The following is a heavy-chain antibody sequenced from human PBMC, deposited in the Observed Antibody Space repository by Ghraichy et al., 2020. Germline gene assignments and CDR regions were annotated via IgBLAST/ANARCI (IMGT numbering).Heavy chain of an antibody. CDR1: GFTFSSYE. V-gene: IGHV3-48*03. CDR3: ASGIAAAHGY. Sequence: GGSLRLSCAASGFTFSSYEMNWVRQAPGKGLEWVSYISSSGSTIYYADSVKGRFTISRDNAKNSLYLQMNSLRAEDTAVYYCASGIAAAHGYWGQGTLVTVSS. J-gene: IGHJ4*02. D-gene: IGHD6-13*01. CDR2: ISSSGSTI.